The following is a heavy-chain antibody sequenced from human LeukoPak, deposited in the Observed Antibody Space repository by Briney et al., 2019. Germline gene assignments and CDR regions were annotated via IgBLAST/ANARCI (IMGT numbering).Heavy chain of an antibody. D-gene: IGHD1-26*01. CDR2: IKEDGSQK. J-gene: IGHJ3*01. Sequence: GGSLRPSCAASGFTFRSYWMTWVRQAPGKGLEWVANIKEDGSQKYYVDSVQGRFTISRDNAKNSLYLHMDSLRAEDRAVYYCARIISGIYYGDAFDVWGQGTIVTVSS. V-gene: IGHV3-7*01. CDR3: ARIISGIYYGDAFDV. CDR1: GFTFRSYW.